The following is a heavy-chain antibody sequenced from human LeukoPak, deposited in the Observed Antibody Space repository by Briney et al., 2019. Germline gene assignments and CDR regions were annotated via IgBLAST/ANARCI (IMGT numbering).Heavy chain of an antibody. V-gene: IGHV3-20*04. J-gene: IGHJ4*02. D-gene: IGHD6-19*01. CDR1: GFRFDDYG. Sequence: GGSLRLSCVASGFRFDDYGMSWVRHAPGKGLEWVSGINWNGGSTGYADSVKGRFTISRDNAKNPLYLRMNSLRAEDTALYYCARGGSTGWYSFDYWGQGTLVTVSS. CDR2: INWNGGST. CDR3: ARGGSTGWYSFDY.